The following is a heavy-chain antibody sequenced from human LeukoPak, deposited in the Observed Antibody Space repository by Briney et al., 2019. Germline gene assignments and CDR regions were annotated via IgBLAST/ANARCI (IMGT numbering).Heavy chain of an antibody. J-gene: IGHJ4*02. CDR3: ARETYYYDSSGYHSYYFDY. D-gene: IGHD3-22*01. CDR2: IIPIFGTA. V-gene: IGHV1-69*05. Sequence: SVKVSCKASGYTFTSYGISCVRQAPGQGLEWMGGIIPIFGTANYAQKFQGRVTITTDESTSTAYMELSSLRSEDTAVYYCARETYYYDSSGYHSYYFDYWGQGTLVTVSS. CDR1: GYTFTSYG.